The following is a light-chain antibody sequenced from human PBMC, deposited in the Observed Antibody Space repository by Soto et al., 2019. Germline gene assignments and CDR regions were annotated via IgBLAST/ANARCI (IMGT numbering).Light chain of an antibody. CDR1: QTVSRN. Sequence: EIVMTQCPATLSVSPGERATLSCRASQTVSRNVAWYQQKPGQAPRLLIHDASTRATGISVRFSGSGSGTEFTRTISSLQSEDFAVYYCQQYNNWLWTFGQGTKVEIK. J-gene: IGKJ1*01. CDR3: QQYNNWLWT. V-gene: IGKV3-15*01. CDR2: DAS.